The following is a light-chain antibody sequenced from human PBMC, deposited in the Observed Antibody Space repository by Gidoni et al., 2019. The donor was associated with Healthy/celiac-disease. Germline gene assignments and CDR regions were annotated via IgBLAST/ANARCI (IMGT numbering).Light chain of an antibody. V-gene: IGKV1-5*03. J-gene: IGKJ4*01. CDR1: QSISTW. CDR2: KAS. CDR3: QQYNSYSPLT. Sequence: DIQMTQSPFTLSASVGDRVTITCRASQSISTWLAWYQQKPGKAPKLLIYKASSLQSGVPSRFSGSGSGTEFTLTINSLQPDDFATYYCQQYNSYSPLTFXGXTKVAIK.